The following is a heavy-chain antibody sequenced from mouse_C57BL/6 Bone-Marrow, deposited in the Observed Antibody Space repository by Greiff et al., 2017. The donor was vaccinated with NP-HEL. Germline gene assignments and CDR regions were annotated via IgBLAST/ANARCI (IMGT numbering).Heavy chain of an antibody. CDR1: GYAFSSSW. CDR3: ARSRWLPLYFDY. D-gene: IGHD2-3*01. V-gene: IGHV1-82*01. Sequence: VQLQQSGPELVKPGASVKISCKASGYAFSSSWMNWVKQRPGKGLEWIGRIYPGDGDTNYNGKFKGKATLTADKSSSTAYMQLSSLTSEDSAVYFCARSRWLPLYFDYWGQGTTLTVSS. CDR2: IYPGDGDT. J-gene: IGHJ2*01.